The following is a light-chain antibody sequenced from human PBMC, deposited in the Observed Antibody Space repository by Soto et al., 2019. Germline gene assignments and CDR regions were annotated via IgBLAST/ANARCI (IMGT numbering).Light chain of an antibody. CDR2: DVS. Sequence: QSALTQPASVSGSPGQSITISCTGTSSDVGGYNYVSWYQQHPGTAPKLLIYDVSNRPSGVSDRFSASKSGNTPSLAISGLQAEDDADYDCSSYSSSTTRVFGTGTQVTVL. J-gene: IGLJ1*01. V-gene: IGLV2-14*01. CDR3: SSYSSSTTRV. CDR1: SSDVGGYNY.